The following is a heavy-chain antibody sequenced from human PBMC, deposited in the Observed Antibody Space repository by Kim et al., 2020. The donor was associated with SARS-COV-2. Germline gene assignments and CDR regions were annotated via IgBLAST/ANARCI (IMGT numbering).Heavy chain of an antibody. J-gene: IGHJ4*01. CDR3: ARAFPRDYGSGGWYFDY. Sequence: SETLSLTCAVYGESFSGYYWSWIRQPPGKGLEWIGEISHGGSANYKPSLKSRVTISVDTSKDQFSLKMTSVTVADTGVYYCARAFPRDYGSGGWYFDYWG. CDR1: GESFSGYY. D-gene: IGHD3-10*01. V-gene: IGHV4-34*01. CDR2: ISHGGSA.